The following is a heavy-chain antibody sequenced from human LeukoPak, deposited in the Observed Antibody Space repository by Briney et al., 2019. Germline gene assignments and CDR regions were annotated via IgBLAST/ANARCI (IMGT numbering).Heavy chain of an antibody. Sequence: GGSLRLSCADSGFTFSSYAMSWVRHAPGKWLEWVSGISGSGGSTYYADSVKGRFTISRDNSKNTLYLQMNSLRAEDTAVYYCAKGMTTVTRDAFDIWGQGTMVTVSS. D-gene: IGHD4-11*01. CDR1: GFTFSSYA. CDR2: ISGSGGST. CDR3: AKGMTTVTRDAFDI. J-gene: IGHJ3*02. V-gene: IGHV3-23*01.